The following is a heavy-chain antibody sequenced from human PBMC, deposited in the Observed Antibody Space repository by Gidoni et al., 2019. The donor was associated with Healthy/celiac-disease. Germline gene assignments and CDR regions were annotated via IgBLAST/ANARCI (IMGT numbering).Heavy chain of an antibody. CDR2: IKSKTDGGTT. V-gene: IGHV3-15*01. CDR3: TTDLRLVHVYYYDSSGYGIDY. D-gene: IGHD3-22*01. J-gene: IGHJ4*02. Sequence: EVQLVESGGGLVKSGGSLRFSCAASGFTFSKACMSLVRKAPGKALEWVGRIKSKTDGGTTDYAAPVKGRFTISRDDSKNTLYLQMNSLKTEDTAVYYCTTDLRLVHVYYYDSSGYGIDYWGQGTLVTVSS. CDR1: GFTFSKAC.